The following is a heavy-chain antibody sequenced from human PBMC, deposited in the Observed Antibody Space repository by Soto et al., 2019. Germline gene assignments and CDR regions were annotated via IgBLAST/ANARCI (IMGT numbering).Heavy chain of an antibody. CDR3: ARRDTSGFLRYFDN. J-gene: IGHJ4*02. D-gene: IGHD3-3*01. Sequence: SVKVSCKSSGGTFSSFINYPINWVRQAPGQGLEWMGGIVPNVGTVNYAQKFRGKVTITADKSTGTAFMELSSLRSEDTALYYCARRDTSGFLRYFDNWGQGTQVTVSS. CDR2: IVPNVGTV. V-gene: IGHV1-69*06. CDR1: GGTFSSFINYP.